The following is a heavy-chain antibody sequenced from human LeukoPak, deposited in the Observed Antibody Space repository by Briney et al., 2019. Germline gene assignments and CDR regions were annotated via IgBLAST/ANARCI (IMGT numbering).Heavy chain of an antibody. V-gene: IGHV1-46*01. CDR2: INPSGGST. CDR1: GYIFTDYY. D-gene: IGHD6-6*01. CDR3: ARSIAARPFDY. Sequence: ASVKVSCKASGYIFTDYYMHWVRQAPGQGLEWMGIINPSGGSTSYAQKFQGRVTMTRDTSTSTVYMELSSLRSEDTAVYYCARSIAARPFDYWGQGTLVTVSS. J-gene: IGHJ4*02.